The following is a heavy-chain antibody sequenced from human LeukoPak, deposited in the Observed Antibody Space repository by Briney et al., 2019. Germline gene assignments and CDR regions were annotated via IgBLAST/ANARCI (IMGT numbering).Heavy chain of an antibody. Sequence: SSETLSLTCTASGGSISSSSYYWDWIRQPPGKGLEWIGSIYYSGSTYYNPSLKSRVTISVDRSKNQFSLKLSSVTAADTAVYYCARDLDSSWSFDYWGQGTLVTVSS. CDR3: ARDLDSSWSFDY. D-gene: IGHD6-6*01. J-gene: IGHJ4*02. CDR2: IYYSGST. CDR1: GGSISSSSYY. V-gene: IGHV4-39*07.